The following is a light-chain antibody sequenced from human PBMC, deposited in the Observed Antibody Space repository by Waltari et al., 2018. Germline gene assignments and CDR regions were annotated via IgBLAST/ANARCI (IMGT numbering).Light chain of an antibody. CDR2: KAS. V-gene: IGKV1-5*03. CDR1: ESISNW. J-gene: IGKJ1*01. CDR3: QHFKAFPWT. Sequence: DRKMTQPPSTLSASVGDRVTITCRASESISNWLAWYQQKPGKAPKLLIYKASSLESGGPSRFSGSGSGTEFTLTITSLQPDDFATYYCQHFKAFPWTFGQGTKVEIK.